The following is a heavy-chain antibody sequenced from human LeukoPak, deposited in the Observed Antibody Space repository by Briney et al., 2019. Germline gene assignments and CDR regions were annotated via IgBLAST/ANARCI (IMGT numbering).Heavy chain of an antibody. J-gene: IGHJ4*02. D-gene: IGHD6-6*01. Sequence: GGSLRLSCAASGFTFSSYWMHWVRQAPGKGLVWVSRINSDGSSTSYADSVKGPFTISRDNAKNTLYLQMNSLRAEDTAVYYCARGYGSSRGWYWGQGTLVTVSS. V-gene: IGHV3-74*01. CDR1: GFTFSSYW. CDR2: INSDGSST. CDR3: ARGYGSSRGWY.